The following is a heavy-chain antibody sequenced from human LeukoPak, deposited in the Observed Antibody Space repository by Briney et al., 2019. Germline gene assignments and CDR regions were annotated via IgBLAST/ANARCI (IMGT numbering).Heavy chain of an antibody. J-gene: IGHJ4*02. V-gene: IGHV4-34*01. CDR1: GGSFSGYY. CDR3: ARLTYYDYVWGSYRQKYFDY. D-gene: IGHD3-16*02. Sequence: SETLSLTCAGYGGSFSGYYWSWIRQPPGKGLEWIGEINHSGSTNYNPSLKSRVTISVDTSKNQFSLKLSSVTAADTAVYYCARLTYYDYVWGSYRQKYFDYWGQGTLVTVSS. CDR2: INHSGST.